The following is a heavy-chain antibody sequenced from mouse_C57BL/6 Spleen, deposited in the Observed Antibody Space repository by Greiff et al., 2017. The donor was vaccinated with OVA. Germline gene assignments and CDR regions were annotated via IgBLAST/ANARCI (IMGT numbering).Heavy chain of an antibody. CDR1: GYTFTDYY. CDR3: ARRYYGSSHFDY. J-gene: IGHJ2*01. V-gene: IGHV1-26*01. Sequence: EVKLQQSGPELVKPGASVKISCKASGYTFTDYYMNWVKQSHGKSLEWIGDINPNNGGTSYNQKFKGKATLTVDKSSSTAYMELRSLTSEDSAVYYCARRYYGSSHFDYWGQGTTLTVSS. D-gene: IGHD1-1*01. CDR2: INPNNGGT.